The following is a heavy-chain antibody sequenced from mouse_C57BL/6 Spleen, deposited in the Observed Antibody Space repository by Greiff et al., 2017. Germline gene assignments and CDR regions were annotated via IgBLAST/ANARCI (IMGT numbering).Heavy chain of an antibody. CDR1: GFTFSDYG. J-gene: IGHJ1*03. D-gene: IGHD1-1*01. CDR3: ARVYYGSSHWYFDV. CDR2: ISNLAYSI. V-gene: IGHV5-15*01. Sequence: EVKLMESGGGLVQPGGSLKLSCAASGFTFSDYGMAWVRQAPRKGPEWVAFISNLAYSIYYADTVTGRFTISRENAKNTLYLEMSSLRSEDTAMYYCARVYYGSSHWYFDVWGTGTTGTVSS.